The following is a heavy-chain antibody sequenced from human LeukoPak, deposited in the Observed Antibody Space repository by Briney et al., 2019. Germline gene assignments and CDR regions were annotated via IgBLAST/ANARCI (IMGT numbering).Heavy chain of an antibody. D-gene: IGHD5-18*01. CDR1: GFTFNSYA. J-gene: IGHJ4*02. CDR3: VKDAGYSYGMTYFDY. CDR2: ISSNGGST. Sequence: PGGSLRLSCSASGFTFNSYAMHWVRQAPGKGLEYVSAISSNGGSTYYADSVKGRFTISRDNSKNTLYLQMSSLRAEDTAVYYCVKDAGYSYGMTYFDYWGQGTLVTVSS. V-gene: IGHV3-64D*06.